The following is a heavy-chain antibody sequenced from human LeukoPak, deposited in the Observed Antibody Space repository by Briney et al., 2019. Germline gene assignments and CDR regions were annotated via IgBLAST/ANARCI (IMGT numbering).Heavy chain of an antibody. D-gene: IGHD3-16*02. Sequence: PGGSLRLSCAASGFTFSSYSMNWVRQAPGKGLEWVSYISSSSSTIYYADSVKGRFTISRDNAKNSLYLQMNSLRAEDTAVYYCARADEDGSSSFYVWGSYRYQSLWGQGTMVTVSS. J-gene: IGHJ3*01. CDR3: ARADEDGSSSFYVWGSYRYQSL. CDR2: ISSSSSTI. V-gene: IGHV3-48*01. CDR1: GFTFSSYS.